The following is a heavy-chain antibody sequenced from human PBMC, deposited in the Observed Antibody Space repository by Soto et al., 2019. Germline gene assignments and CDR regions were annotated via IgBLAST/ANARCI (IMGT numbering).Heavy chain of an antibody. CDR1: GFTFSSYG. D-gene: IGHD6-19*01. J-gene: IGHJ4*02. Sequence: GGSLRLSCAASGFTFSSYGMHWVRQAPGKGLEWVAVISYDGSNKYYADSVKGRFTISRDNSKNTLYLQMNSLRAEDTAVYYCAKDSIAVAGAFDYWGQGTLVTVSS. CDR3: AKDSIAVAGAFDY. CDR2: ISYDGSNK. V-gene: IGHV3-30*18.